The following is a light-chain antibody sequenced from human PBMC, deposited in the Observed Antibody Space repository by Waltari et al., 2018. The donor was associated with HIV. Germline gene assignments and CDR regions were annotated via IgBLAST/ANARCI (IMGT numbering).Light chain of an antibody. Sequence: EILMTQSPATLSVSPGDRATLSCRASQSVTSHLAWFQQKVGQAPSRLIYGDSTRATGIPARFSGSGSGTEFTLTISSLQSEDFAVYYCQQYTYWPLTFGGGTKVEIK. CDR1: QSVTSH. J-gene: IGKJ4*01. CDR3: QQYTYWPLT. CDR2: GDS. V-gene: IGKV3-15*01.